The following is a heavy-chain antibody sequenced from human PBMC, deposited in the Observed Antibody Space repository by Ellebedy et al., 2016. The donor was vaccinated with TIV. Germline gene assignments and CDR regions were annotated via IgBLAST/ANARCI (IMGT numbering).Heavy chain of an antibody. V-gene: IGHV1-18*04. CDR2: ISAYNGNT. Sequence: AASVKVSCKTSGYTFTSYGISWVRQAPGQGLEWMGWISAYNGNTKYAQMLQGRVTMTTDTFTSTAYMELRGLRSDDTAVYYCARYCNSTTCSNWFDPWGQGTLVTVSS. D-gene: IGHD2-2*01. CDR3: ARYCNSTTCSNWFDP. J-gene: IGHJ5*02. CDR1: GYTFTSYG.